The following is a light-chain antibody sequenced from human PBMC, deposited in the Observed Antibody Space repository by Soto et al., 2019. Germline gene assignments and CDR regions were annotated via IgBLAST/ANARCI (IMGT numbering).Light chain of an antibody. CDR2: GGS. CDR1: QGVISTY. V-gene: IGKV3-20*01. CDR3: QHYGNSMYT. J-gene: IGKJ2*01. Sequence: EVVLTQSPGTLSLSPGERPPFSGRASQGVISTYLAWYQQKPGQAPRLLIYGGSGRATGIPDRFSGSGSGTDFTLTISRLEPEDFVVYYCQHYGNSMYTFGQGTKLEIK.